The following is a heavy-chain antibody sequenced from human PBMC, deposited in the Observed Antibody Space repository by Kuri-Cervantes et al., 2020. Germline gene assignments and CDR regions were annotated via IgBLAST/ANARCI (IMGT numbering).Heavy chain of an antibody. Sequence: SVKVSCKASGGTFSSYAISWVRQAPGQGLEWMGGIIPIFGTANYAQKFQGRVTITADESTSTAYMELSSLRSEDTAVYYCARDPDYGGNSGVDYWGQGTLVTVSS. J-gene: IGHJ4*02. V-gene: IGHV1-69*13. D-gene: IGHD4-23*01. CDR1: GGTFSSYA. CDR2: IIPIFGTA. CDR3: ARDPDYGGNSGVDY.